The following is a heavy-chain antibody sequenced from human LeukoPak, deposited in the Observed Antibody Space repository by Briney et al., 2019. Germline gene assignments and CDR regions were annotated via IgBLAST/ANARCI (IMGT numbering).Heavy chain of an antibody. CDR1: GGSISSYY. V-gene: IGHV4-59*01. Sequence: SETLSLTCTVSGGSISSYYWSWIRQPPGKGLEWIGYIYYGGNTLYNPSLKSRVIISVDASQNQFYLKLSSVTAADTAVYYCARENGGNLPFDPWGRGTLVTVSS. CDR3: ARENGGNLPFDP. CDR2: IYYGGNT. D-gene: IGHD4-23*01. J-gene: IGHJ2*01.